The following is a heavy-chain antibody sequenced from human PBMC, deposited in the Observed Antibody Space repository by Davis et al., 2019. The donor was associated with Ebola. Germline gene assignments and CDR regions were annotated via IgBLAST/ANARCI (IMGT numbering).Heavy chain of an antibody. CDR2: IYYSGST. Sequence: SETLSLTCTVSGGSISSGGYYWSWIRQHPGKGLEWIGYIYYSGSTYYNPSLKSRVTISVDTSKNQFSLKLSSVTAADTAVYYCARRFITGTTGIDYWGQGTLVTVSS. D-gene: IGHD1-7*01. CDR1: GGSISSGGYY. V-gene: IGHV4-31*03. CDR3: ARRFITGTTGIDY. J-gene: IGHJ4*02.